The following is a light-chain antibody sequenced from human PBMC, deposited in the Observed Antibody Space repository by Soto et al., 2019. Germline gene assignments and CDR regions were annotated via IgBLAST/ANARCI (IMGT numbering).Light chain of an antibody. CDR3: AAWDDSLSGRV. Sequence: QSVLTQPPSASGTPGQRVTISCSGSSSNIGSNYVSWYQQLPGTAPKLLIYSNSRRPSGVPDRFSGSKSATSASLAISGLRSEDDADYYCAAWDDSLSGRVFGGGTKVTVL. CDR2: SNS. J-gene: IGLJ3*02. V-gene: IGLV1-47*02. CDR1: SSNIGSNY.